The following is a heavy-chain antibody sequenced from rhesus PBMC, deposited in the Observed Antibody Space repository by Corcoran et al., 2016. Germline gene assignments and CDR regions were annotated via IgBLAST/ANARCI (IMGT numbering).Heavy chain of an antibody. CDR1: GGSISSNY. Sequence: QLQLQESGPGLVKPSETLSLTCAVSGGSISSNYWSWIRQPPGKGLEWIGRKSGSGGSTDYNPALKSRVTMSTDTSKNQFSLKLSSVTAADTAGYYGAREEVYNWNFFDYWGQGVLVTVSS. V-gene: IGHV4-173*01. J-gene: IGHJ4*01. CDR2: KSGSGGST. CDR3: AREEVYNWNFFDY. D-gene: IGHD1-32*01.